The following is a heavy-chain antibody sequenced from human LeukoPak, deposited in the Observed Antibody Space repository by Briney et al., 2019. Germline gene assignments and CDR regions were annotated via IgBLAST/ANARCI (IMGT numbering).Heavy chain of an antibody. CDR1: GYTSTGYY. CDR2: INPNSGGT. CDR3: ARVWGVGATPFDY. V-gene: IGHV1-2*02. J-gene: IGHJ4*02. Sequence: ASVKVSCKASGYTSTGYYMHWVRQAPGQGLEWMGWINPNSGGTNYAQKFQGRVTMTRDTSISTAYMELSRLRSDDTAVYYCARVWGVGATPFDYWGQGTLVTVSS. D-gene: IGHD1-26*01.